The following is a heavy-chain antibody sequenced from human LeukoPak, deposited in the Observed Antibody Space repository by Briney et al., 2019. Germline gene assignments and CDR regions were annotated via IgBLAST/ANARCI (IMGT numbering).Heavy chain of an antibody. CDR3: ARGLPRANDAFDI. Sequence: SETLSLTCTVSGGLISTSSYYWGWIRQPPGKGLKWIGSIYYGGKTHYNPPLKSRLSISVDSARSQLSLSLSSVTAADTAVYFCARGLPRANDAFDIWGQGTVVTVSS. J-gene: IGHJ3*02. CDR2: IYYGGKT. V-gene: IGHV4-39*01. CDR1: GGLISTSSYY.